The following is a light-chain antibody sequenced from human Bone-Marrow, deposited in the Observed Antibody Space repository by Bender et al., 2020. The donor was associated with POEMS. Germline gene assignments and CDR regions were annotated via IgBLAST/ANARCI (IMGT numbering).Light chain of an antibody. CDR2: EDK. CDR3: CSYAGSRTFVL. V-gene: IGLV2-8*01. J-gene: IGLJ3*02. CDR1: SSDVGAYKY. Sequence: QSALTQPPSASGSPGQSVTISCTGTSSDVGAYKYVSWYQQHPGKAPRLILYEDKKRPSGVSYRFSGSKSGTTASLTISGLQADDEGDYYCCSYAGSRTFVLFGGGTKLTVL.